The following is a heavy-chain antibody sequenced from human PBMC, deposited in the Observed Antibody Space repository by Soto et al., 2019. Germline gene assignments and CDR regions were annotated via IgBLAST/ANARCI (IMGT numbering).Heavy chain of an antibody. CDR3: ARGVAETDFYPWANWFDL. CDR1: GGSISSFY. Sequence: QMVLQESGPGLVKPSETLSLTCNVSGGSISSFYWTWIRQPAGGRLEWIGRVYDSGSSNYNPSLKPRINMSLHRSRSKFSLSLYSVAAADTAVYYCARGVAETDFYPWANWFDLWGQGILVTVSS. J-gene: IGHJ5*02. D-gene: IGHD6-19*01. V-gene: IGHV4-4*07. CDR2: VYDSGSS.